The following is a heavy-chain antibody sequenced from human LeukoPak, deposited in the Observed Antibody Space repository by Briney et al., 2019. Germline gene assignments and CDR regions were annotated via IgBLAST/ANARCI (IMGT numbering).Heavy chain of an antibody. J-gene: IGHJ4*02. CDR3: AKAYYDSSGNYFDY. D-gene: IGHD3-22*01. CDR1: GFTFSSYS. Sequence: GGSLRLSCAASGFTFSSYSMNWVRQAPGKGLEWVSAISGSGGSTYYADSVKGRFTISRDNSKNTLYLQMNSLRAEDTAVYYCAKAYYDSSGNYFDYWGQGTLVTVSS. CDR2: ISGSGGST. V-gene: IGHV3-23*01.